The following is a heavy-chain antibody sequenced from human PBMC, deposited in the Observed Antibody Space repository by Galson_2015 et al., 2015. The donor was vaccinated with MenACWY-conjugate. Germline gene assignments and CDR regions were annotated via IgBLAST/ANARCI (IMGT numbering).Heavy chain of an antibody. J-gene: IGHJ4*02. D-gene: IGHD2-2*01. CDR3: ARDLGFYCSRNDCYSPY. CDR1: GFIFNNYW. V-gene: IGHV3-7*03. CDR2: IKQDGSEK. Sequence: SLRLSCAASGFIFNNYWMSLVRQVPGKGPEWVANIKQDGSEKYYVDSVRGRFTISRDNAKNSLYLQMNSLRAEDTAVYYCARDLGFYCSRNDCYSPYWGQGTLVTVSS.